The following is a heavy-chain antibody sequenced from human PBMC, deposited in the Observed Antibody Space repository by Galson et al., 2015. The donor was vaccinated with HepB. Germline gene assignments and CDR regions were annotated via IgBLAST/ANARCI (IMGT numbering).Heavy chain of an antibody. D-gene: IGHD3-22*01. CDR3: ARVEAYYYDSSGRLDAFDI. J-gene: IGHJ3*02. CDR1: GGSISSGDYY. Sequence: TLSLTCTVSGGSISSGDYYWSWIRQPPGKGLEWIGYIYYSGSTYYNPSLKSRVTISVDTSKNQFSLKLSSVTAADTAVYYCARVEAYYYDSSGRLDAFDIWGQGTMVTVSS. CDR2: IYYSGST. V-gene: IGHV4-30-4*01.